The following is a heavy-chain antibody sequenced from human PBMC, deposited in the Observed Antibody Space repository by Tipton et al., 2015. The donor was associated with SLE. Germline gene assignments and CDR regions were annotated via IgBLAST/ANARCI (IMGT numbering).Heavy chain of an antibody. V-gene: IGHV4-31*11. Sequence: TLSLTCAVYGGSFSGYYWSWIRQHPGKGLEWIAHIFYNGNTYYNPSLKSRVTISVDTSKNQFSLKLSSVTAADTAVYYCATLGAAAGAKWFDPWGQGTLVTVSS. J-gene: IGHJ5*02. CDR2: IFYNGNT. D-gene: IGHD6-13*01. CDR1: GGSFSGYY. CDR3: ATLGAAAGAKWFDP.